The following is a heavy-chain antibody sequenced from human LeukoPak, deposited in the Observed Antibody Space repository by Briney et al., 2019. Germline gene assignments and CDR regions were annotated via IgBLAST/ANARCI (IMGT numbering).Heavy chain of an antibody. CDR2: INPNSGGT. CDR1: GYTFTGYY. V-gene: IGHV1-2*02. D-gene: IGHD2/OR15-2a*01. J-gene: IGHJ4*02. Sequence: ASVKVSCKASGYTFTGYYMHWVRQAPGQGLEWMGWINPNSGGTNYAQKFQGRVTMTRDTSTSTVYMELSSLRPEDTAVYYCARDPGRRRIDYWGQGTLVTVSS. CDR3: ARDPGRRRIDY.